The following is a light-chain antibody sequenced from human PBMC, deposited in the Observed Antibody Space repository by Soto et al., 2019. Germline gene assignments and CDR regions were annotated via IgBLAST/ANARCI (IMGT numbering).Light chain of an antibody. CDR2: EVS. V-gene: IGLV2-8*01. CDR3: NSNAGSNNWV. CDR1: SSDVGGYNY. J-gene: IGLJ3*02. Sequence: QSALTQPASVSGSPGQSITSSCTRTSSDVGGYNYVSWYQQHPGKAPKLMIYEVSKRPSGLPDRFSGSKSGNTASLTVSGLQAAYEADYYCNSNAGSNNWVFGGGTKLTVL.